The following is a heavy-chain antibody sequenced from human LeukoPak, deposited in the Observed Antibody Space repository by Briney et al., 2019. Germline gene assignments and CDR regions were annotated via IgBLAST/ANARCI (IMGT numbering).Heavy chain of an antibody. J-gene: IGHJ3*02. CDR1: GGTFISYA. V-gene: IGHV1-69*01. D-gene: IGHD3-22*01. CDR3: ARKSYYYDSSGYPTAGGAFDI. CDR2: IIPIFGTA. Sequence: SVKVSCKASGGTFISYAISWVRQAPGQGLEWMGGIIPIFGTANYAQKFQGRVTITADESTSTAYMELSSLRSEDTAVYYCARKSYYYDSSGYPTAGGAFDIWGQGTMVTVSS.